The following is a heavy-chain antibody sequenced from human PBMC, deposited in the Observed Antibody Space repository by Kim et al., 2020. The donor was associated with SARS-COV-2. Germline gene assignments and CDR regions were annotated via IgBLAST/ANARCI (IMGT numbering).Heavy chain of an antibody. CDR3: PYDFWSGQGS. D-gene: IGHD3-3*01. J-gene: IGHJ5*02. Sequence: SETLSLTCTVSGGSISSSSYYWGWIRQPPGKGLEWIGSIYYSGSTYYNPSLKSRVTISVDTSKNQFSLKLSSVTAADTAVYYCPYDFWSGQGSWGQGTLVTVSS. CDR1: GGSISSSSYY. CDR2: IYYSGST. V-gene: IGHV4-39*01.